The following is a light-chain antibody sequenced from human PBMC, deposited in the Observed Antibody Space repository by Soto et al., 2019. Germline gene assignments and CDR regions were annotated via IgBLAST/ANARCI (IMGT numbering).Light chain of an antibody. CDR2: DAS. V-gene: IGKV1-5*01. CDR1: QSISSL. Sequence: DIQMTQSPSTVSASVGDRVTITCRASQSISSLLAWYQQKPGKAPKVLIYDASSLESGVPSRFSGSGSGTEFTLTISSLQPDDFATYYCQQYKSYLYSFGQGTKLEMK. CDR3: QQYKSYLYS. J-gene: IGKJ2*01.